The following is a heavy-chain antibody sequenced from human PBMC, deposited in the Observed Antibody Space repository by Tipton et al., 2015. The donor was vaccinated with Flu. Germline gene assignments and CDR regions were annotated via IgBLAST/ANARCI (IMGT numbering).Heavy chain of an antibody. CDR3: ASQNFRGSGAFDI. V-gene: IGHV4-61*02. J-gene: IGHJ3*02. D-gene: IGHD3-10*01. Sequence: TLSLTCTVSGGSIISGSHYWSWIRQPAGKGLEWIGRIYTSGRTDYNPSLKSRITISVDTSNNLFSLNLRSVSAADTAVYYCASQNFRGSGAFDIWGQGTMVTVSS. CDR1: GGSIISGSHY. CDR2: IYTSGRT.